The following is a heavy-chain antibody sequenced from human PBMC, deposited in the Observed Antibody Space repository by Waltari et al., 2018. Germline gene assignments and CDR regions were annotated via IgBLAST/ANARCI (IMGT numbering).Heavy chain of an antibody. CDR2: VSSGGNT. CDR3: ARHRGVHTGYPGLDP. D-gene: IGHD3-10*01. Sequence: QLQLQESGPRLVKPSETLSLICTVSGGPITGAYYWDWIRQSPGTGLEWIGDVSSGGNTNYNPSLKSRVTISTDTSKNQFSLTLSSVTAADTAVYYCARHRGVHTGYPGLDPWGQGTLVTVSS. J-gene: IGHJ5*02. V-gene: IGHV4-39*01. CDR1: GGPITGAYY.